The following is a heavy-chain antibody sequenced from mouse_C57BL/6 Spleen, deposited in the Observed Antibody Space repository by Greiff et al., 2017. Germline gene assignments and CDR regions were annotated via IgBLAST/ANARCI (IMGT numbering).Heavy chain of an antibody. J-gene: IGHJ4*01. CDR3: AREGEPYYAMDY. CDR1: GFTFSSYA. CDR2: ISDGGSYT. Sequence: EVQLQESGGGLVKPGGSLTLSCAASGFTFSSYAMSWVRQTPEKRLEWVAIISDGGSYTYYPANVNGRFTITRDNAKNILYLQMSHLKSEDTAMYYCAREGEPYYAMDYWGQGTSVTVSS. V-gene: IGHV5-4*01.